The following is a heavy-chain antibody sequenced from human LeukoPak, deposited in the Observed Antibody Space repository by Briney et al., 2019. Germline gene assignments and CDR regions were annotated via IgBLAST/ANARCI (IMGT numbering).Heavy chain of an antibody. V-gene: IGHV3-48*03. D-gene: IGHD2-15*01. CDR2: ISSSGSTI. J-gene: IGHJ4*02. Sequence: GGSLRLSCAASGFTFSSYEMNWVRQAPGKGLEWGSYISSSGSTIYYADSVKGRFTISRDNAKNSLYLQMNSLRAEDTAVYYCARDNDCSGGTCFDYWGQGTLVTVSS. CDR3: ARDNDCSGGTCFDY. CDR1: GFTFSSYE.